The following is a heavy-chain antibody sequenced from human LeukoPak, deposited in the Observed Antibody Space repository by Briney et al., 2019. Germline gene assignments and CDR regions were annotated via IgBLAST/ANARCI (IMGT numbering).Heavy chain of an antibody. V-gene: IGHV3-23*01. J-gene: IGHJ3*02. CDR3: AKQVWTELSAFDI. Sequence: GGSLRLSCAASGFTVSSNYMSWVRQAPGKGLEWVSAISGSGGSTYYADSVKGRFTISRDNSKNTLYLQMNSLRAEDTAVYYCAKQVWTELSAFDIWGQGTMVTVSS. CDR1: GFTVSSNY. D-gene: IGHD1-1*01. CDR2: ISGSGGST.